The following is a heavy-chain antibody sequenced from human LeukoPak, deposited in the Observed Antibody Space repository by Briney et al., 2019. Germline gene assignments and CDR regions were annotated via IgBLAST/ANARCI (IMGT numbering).Heavy chain of an antibody. CDR3: ARIRTCYDILTGYYEIYFDY. J-gene: IGHJ4*02. D-gene: IGHD3-9*01. CDR2: IYYSGST. CDR1: GGSISSYY. V-gene: IGHV4-59*08. Sequence: PSETLSLTCTVSGGSISSYYWSWIRQPPGKGLEWIGYIYYSGSTNYNPSLKSRVTISVDTSKNQFSLKLSSVTAADTAVYYCARIRTCYDILTGYYEIYFDYWGQGTLVTVSS.